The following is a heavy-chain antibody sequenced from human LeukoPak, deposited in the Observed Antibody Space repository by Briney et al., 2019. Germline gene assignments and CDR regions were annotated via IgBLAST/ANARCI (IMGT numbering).Heavy chain of an antibody. CDR3: ARGGGAFCGADCYRNFDY. Sequence: GESLRLSCAVSGLTISSTYMSWVRQAPGKGLEWGSVIYAGGSTYYADSVKGRFTISRDNSKNTLHLQMNSLRPDDTALYYCARGGGAFCGADCYRNFDYWGQGALVTVSP. CDR1: GLTISSTY. D-gene: IGHD2-21*02. V-gene: IGHV3-66*02. J-gene: IGHJ4*02. CDR2: IYAGGST.